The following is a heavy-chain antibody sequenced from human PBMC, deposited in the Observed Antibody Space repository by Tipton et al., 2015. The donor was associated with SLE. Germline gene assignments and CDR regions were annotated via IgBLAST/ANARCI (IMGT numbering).Heavy chain of an antibody. CDR2: IYPGDSAA. Sequence: QLVQSGGEVKKSGESLKISCKGSGYSFASYWIVWVRQMPGEGLEWMGIIYPGDSAARYSPSFQGQVTISSDKSITTAYLQWSSLKASDPATYYCARARSFPAFFDYWGQGTLVTVSS. J-gene: IGHJ4*02. CDR3: ARARSFPAFFDY. CDR1: GYSFASYW. V-gene: IGHV5-51*03. D-gene: IGHD3-10*01.